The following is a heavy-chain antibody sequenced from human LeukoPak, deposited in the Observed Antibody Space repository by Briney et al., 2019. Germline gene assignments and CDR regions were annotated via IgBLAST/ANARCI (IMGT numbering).Heavy chain of an antibody. CDR3: ARDQATHYYDSSGYYGMDV. Sequence: GGSLRLSCAASGFTFSSYAMSWVRQAPGKGLEWVSSISSSSYIYYADSVKGRFTISRDNAKNSLYLQMNSLRAEDTAVYYCARDQATHYYDSSGYYGMDVWGQGTTVTVSS. V-gene: IGHV3-21*01. CDR2: ISSSSYI. CDR1: GFTFSSYA. D-gene: IGHD3-22*01. J-gene: IGHJ6*02.